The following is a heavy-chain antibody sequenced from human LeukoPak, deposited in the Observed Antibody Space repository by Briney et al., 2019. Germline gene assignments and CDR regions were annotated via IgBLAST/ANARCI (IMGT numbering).Heavy chain of an antibody. Sequence: SETLSLTCAVYGGSFSGYYWSWIRQPPGKGLEWIGEINHSGSTNYNPSLKSRVTISVDTSKNQFSLKLSSLTAADTAVYYCARGPGTTLGYWGQGTLVTVSS. D-gene: IGHD1-7*01. V-gene: IGHV4-34*01. J-gene: IGHJ4*02. CDR3: ARGPGTTLGY. CDR1: GGSFSGYY. CDR2: INHSGST.